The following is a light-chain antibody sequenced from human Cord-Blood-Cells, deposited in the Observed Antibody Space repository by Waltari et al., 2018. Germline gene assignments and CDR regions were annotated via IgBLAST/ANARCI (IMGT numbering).Light chain of an antibody. Sequence: QSALTPPRSLSRSPGPSVTISCTGTSSDVGGYNYVSWYHQHPGKAPKLMIYDVSKRPSGVPDRFSGSKSGNTASLTISGLQAEDEADYYCCSYAGSYTFVVFGGGTKLTVL. V-gene: IGLV2-11*01. CDR2: DVS. CDR3: CSYAGSYTFVV. CDR1: SSDVGGYNY. J-gene: IGLJ2*01.